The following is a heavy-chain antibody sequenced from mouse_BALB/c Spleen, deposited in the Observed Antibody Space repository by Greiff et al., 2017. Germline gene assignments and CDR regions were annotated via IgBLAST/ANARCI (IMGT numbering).Heavy chain of an antibody. CDR3: ARVYGNYYYAMDY. CDR1: GFSLTSYG. V-gene: IGHV2-2*02. J-gene: IGHJ4*01. CDR2: IWSGGST. Sequence: QVQLKESGPGLVAPSQSLSITCTVSGFSLTSYGVHWVRQSPGKGLEWLGVIWSGGSTDYNAAFISRLSISKDNSKSQVFFKMNSLQANDTAIYYCARVYGNYYYAMDYWGQGTSVTVSS. D-gene: IGHD2-1*01.